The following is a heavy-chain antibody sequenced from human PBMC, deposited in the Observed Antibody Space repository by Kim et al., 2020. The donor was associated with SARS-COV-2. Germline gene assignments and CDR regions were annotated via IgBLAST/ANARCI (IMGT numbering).Heavy chain of an antibody. CDR1: GFTFSSYG. V-gene: IGHV3-30*18. CDR3: AKGDLRVGATDYFDY. Sequence: GGSLRLSCAASGFTFSSYGMHWVRQAPGKGLEWVAVISYDGSNKYYADSVKGRFTISRDNSKNTLYLQMNSLRAEDTAVYYCAKGDLRVGATDYFDYWG. D-gene: IGHD1-26*01. CDR2: ISYDGSNK. J-gene: IGHJ4*01.